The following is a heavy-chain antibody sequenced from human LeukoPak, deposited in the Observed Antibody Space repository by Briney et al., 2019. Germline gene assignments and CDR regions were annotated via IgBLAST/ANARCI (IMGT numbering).Heavy chain of an antibody. V-gene: IGHV3-30*02. CDR3: AKGVTTRRWLPRDYFDY. J-gene: IGHJ4*02. D-gene: IGHD5-18*01. Sequence: PGGSLRLSCAASGFTFSSYGMHWVRQAPGKGLEWVAFIRYDGSNKYYADFVKGRFTISRDNSKNTLYLQMNSLRAEDTAVYYCAKGVTTRRWLPRDYFDYWGQGTLVTVSS. CDR2: IRYDGSNK. CDR1: GFTFSSYG.